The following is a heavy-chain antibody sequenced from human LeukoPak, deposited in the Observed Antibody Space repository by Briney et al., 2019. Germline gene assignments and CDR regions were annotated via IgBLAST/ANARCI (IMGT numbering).Heavy chain of an antibody. D-gene: IGHD6-19*01. CDR2: IYYSGST. CDR1: GGSISSSSYY. V-gene: IGHV4-39*01. J-gene: IGHJ2*01. Sequence: SETLSLTCTVSGGSISSSSYYWGWIRQPPGKGLEWIGSIYYSGSTYYNPSLKSRVTISVGTSKIQFSLKLSSVTAADTAVYYCASLSSGWYYWYSDLWGRGTLVTVSS. CDR3: ASLSSGWYYWYSDL.